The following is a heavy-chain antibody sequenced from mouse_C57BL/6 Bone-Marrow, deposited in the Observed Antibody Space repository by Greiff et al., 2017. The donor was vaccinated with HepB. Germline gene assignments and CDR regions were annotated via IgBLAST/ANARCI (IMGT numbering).Heavy chain of an antibody. V-gene: IGHV1-76*01. CDR2: IYPGSGNT. CDR1: GYTFTDYY. Sequence: QVHVKQSGAELVRPGASVKLSCKASGYTFTDYYINWVKQRPGQGLEWIARIYPGSGNTYYNEKFKGKATLTAEKSSSTAYMQLSSLTSEDSAVYFCARWKGAYWGQGTLVTVSA. CDR3: ARWKGAY. J-gene: IGHJ3*01.